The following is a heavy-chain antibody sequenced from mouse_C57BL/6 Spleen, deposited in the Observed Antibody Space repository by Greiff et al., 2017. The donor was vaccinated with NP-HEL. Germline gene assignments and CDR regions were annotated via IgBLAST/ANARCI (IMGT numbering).Heavy chain of an antibody. CDR2: IYPGDGDT. Sequence: QVQLKESGPELVKPGASVKISCKASGYAFSSSWMNWVKQRPGKGLEWIGRIYPGDGDTNYNGKFKGKATLTADKSSSTAYMQLSSLTSEDSAVYFCAREGTVVATEGFAYWGQGTLVTVSA. J-gene: IGHJ3*01. D-gene: IGHD1-1*01. CDR3: AREGTVVATEGFAY. V-gene: IGHV1-82*01. CDR1: GYAFSSSW.